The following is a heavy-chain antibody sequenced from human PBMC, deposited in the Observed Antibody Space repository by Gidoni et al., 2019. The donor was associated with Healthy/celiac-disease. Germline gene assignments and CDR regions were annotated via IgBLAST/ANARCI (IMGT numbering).Heavy chain of an antibody. CDR1: GFTCSTYA. Sequence: VQLVESGGGVVQPGRSLRLSWADPGFTCSTYAMHWVRQAPGKGLEWVAVISYDGSNEDYADSVKGRFTISRDNSKSTLYLQMDSLRTEDTAVYYCARGAVGATEGIDYWGQGTLVTVSS. D-gene: IGHD1-26*01. CDR2: ISYDGSNE. CDR3: ARGAVGATEGIDY. J-gene: IGHJ4*02. V-gene: IGHV3-30-3*01.